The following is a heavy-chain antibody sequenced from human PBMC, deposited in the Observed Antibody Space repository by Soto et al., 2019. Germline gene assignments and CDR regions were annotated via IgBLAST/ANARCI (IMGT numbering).Heavy chain of an antibody. CDR2: IYTNGST. J-gene: IGHJ5*02. CDR1: GDSISSYY. D-gene: IGHD2-2*01. CDR3: AREDDIVIVPTGPFDP. Sequence: QVQLQESGPGLVKPSETLSLTCTVSGDSISSYYWSWIRQPAGKGLEWIGRIYTNGSTNYNPSLKSRVAMAVDTAKNQSSLKLSSVTAADAAVYYCAREDDIVIVPTGPFDPWGQGTQVTVSS. V-gene: IGHV4-4*07.